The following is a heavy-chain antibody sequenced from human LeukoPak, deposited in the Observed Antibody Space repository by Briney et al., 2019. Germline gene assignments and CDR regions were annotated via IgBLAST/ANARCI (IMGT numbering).Heavy chain of an antibody. Sequence: GGTLRLSCAASGLTFSSFDMSWVRQAPGKGLEWVSAISGSGGSTYYADSVKGRFTISRDNSKNTLYLQMNSLRAEDTAVYYCAKDATTVTTSWDFDYWGQGTLVTVSS. CDR3: AKDATTVTTSWDFDY. CDR2: ISGSGGST. V-gene: IGHV3-23*01. J-gene: IGHJ4*02. D-gene: IGHD4-11*01. CDR1: GLTFSSFD.